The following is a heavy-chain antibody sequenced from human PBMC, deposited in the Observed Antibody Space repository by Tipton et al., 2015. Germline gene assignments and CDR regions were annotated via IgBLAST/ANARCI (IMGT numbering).Heavy chain of an antibody. CDR2: ISSSATEA. Sequence: SLRLSCAASGFTFSKSTMNWVRQAPGKGLEWVSFISSSATEAYYAESVKGRFTISRDNSKNTVYLQMNSLRAEDTAVYYCARESYQHTFDYWGQGALVTVSS. V-gene: IGHV3-21*01. D-gene: IGHD3-3*02. CDR3: ARESYQHTFDY. J-gene: IGHJ4*02. CDR1: GFTFSKST.